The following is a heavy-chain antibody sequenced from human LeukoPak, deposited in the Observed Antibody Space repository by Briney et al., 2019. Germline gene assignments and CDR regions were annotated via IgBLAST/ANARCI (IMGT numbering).Heavy chain of an antibody. Sequence: GGSLRLSCAASGFTFSSYAMNWVRQAPGEGLEWVGRIKSKTDGGTTDYAAPVKGRFTISRDDSKNTLYLQMNSLKTEDTAVYFCTTVTVCTGSSCPGAFDYWGQGTLVTVSP. CDR1: GFTFSSYA. CDR3: TTVTVCTGSSCPGAFDY. D-gene: IGHD2-15*01. V-gene: IGHV3-15*01. J-gene: IGHJ4*02. CDR2: IKSKTDGGTT.